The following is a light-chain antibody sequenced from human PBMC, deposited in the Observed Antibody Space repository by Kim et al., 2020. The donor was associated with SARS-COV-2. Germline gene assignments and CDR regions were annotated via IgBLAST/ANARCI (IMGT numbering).Light chain of an antibody. CDR2: KAS. CDR3: QQYDTYPWT. J-gene: IGKJ1*01. CDR1: QDITSR. Sequence: GDIVTITCRASQDITSRLAWYQQKPGKAPKVLISKASTLESGVPSTFSGSGSGTDFTLTISSLQPDDFATYYCQQYDTYPWTFGQGTKVDIK. V-gene: IGKV1-5*03.